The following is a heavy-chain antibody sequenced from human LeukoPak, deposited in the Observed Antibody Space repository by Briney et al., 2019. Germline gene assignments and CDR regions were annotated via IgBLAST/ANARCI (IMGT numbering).Heavy chain of an antibody. Sequence: GGSLRLSCAASGFTFSSYAMSWVRQAPGKGLEWVSAISGSGGSTYYADSVKGRFTISRDNSKNTLYLQMNSLRAEDTAVYYCAKAQYTAVYSGSPGGWFDPWGQGTLVTASS. CDR3: AKAQYTAVYSGSPGGWFDP. CDR2: ISGSGGST. V-gene: IGHV3-23*01. CDR1: GFTFSSYA. J-gene: IGHJ5*02. D-gene: IGHD1-26*01.